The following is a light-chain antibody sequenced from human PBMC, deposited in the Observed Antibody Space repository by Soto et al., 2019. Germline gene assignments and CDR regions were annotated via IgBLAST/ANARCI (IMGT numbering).Light chain of an antibody. J-gene: IGLJ2*01. Sequence: QAVLTQPPSASGTPGQRVTISCYGSSSNIGSNTVNWYQQLPGTAPKLLIYSNNQRPSGVPDRFSGSKSGTSASLAISGLQSEDEAYYYCAAWDDSLNGPDVVFGGGTKLTVL. CDR3: AAWDDSLNGPDVV. CDR1: SSNIGSNT. V-gene: IGLV1-44*01. CDR2: SNN.